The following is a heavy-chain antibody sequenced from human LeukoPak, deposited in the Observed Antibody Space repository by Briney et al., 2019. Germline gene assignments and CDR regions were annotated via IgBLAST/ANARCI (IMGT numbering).Heavy chain of an antibody. Sequence: TGGSLRLSCAASGFTFSSYAMHWVRQAPGKGLEWVAVISYDGSNKYYADSVKGRFTISRDNSKNTLYLQMNSLRAEDTAVYYCARDRGRGSTPYYYYYYMDVWGKGTTVTVSS. J-gene: IGHJ6*03. CDR2: ISYDGSNK. CDR1: GFTFSSYA. V-gene: IGHV3-30-3*01. CDR3: ARDRGRGSTPYYYYYYMDV. D-gene: IGHD3-16*01.